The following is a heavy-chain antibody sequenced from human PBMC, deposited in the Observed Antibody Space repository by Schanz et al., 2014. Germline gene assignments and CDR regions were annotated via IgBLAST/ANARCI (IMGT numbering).Heavy chain of an antibody. CDR2: MNSKTGNT. Sequence: QVQLVQSGAEVKKPGASVKVSCKASGYTFTSYDINWVRQATGQGLEWMGWMNSKTGNTGYAQRFQGRVTMTRNTSITAADVELSSLRSGDTAVYYCTKGRTFGRWGQGTLVNVAS. V-gene: IGHV1-8*01. J-gene: IGHJ4*02. CDR3: TKGRTFGR. D-gene: IGHD3-16*01. CDR1: GYTFTSYD.